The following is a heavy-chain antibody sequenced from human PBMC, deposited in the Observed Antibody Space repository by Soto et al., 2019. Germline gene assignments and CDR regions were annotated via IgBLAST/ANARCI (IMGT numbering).Heavy chain of an antibody. CDR3: ARQGSEQWLVHENDY. Sequence: SETLSLTYAVGCSSISSRSYYWGWIRQHPGKGLEWIGSIYYSGSTYYNPTLKSRVTISVDTSKNQFSLKLSSVTAADTAVYYCARQGSEQWLVHENDYWGQGTLVTVSS. CDR2: IYYSGST. CDR1: CSSISSRSYY. J-gene: IGHJ4*02. V-gene: IGHV4-39*01. D-gene: IGHD6-19*01.